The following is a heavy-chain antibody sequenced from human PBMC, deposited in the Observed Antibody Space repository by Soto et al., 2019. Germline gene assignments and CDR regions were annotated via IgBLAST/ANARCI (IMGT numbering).Heavy chain of an antibody. CDR3: ARDRNVDIRGYYYYYMDV. J-gene: IGHJ6*03. D-gene: IGHD5-12*01. Sequence: GGSLRLSCAASGFTFSSYGMHWVRQAPGKGLEWVAVIWYDGSNKYYADSVKSRFTISRDNSKNTLYLQMNSLRAEDTAVYYCARDRNVDIRGYYYYYMDVWGKGTTVTVSS. CDR2: IWYDGSNK. V-gene: IGHV3-33*01. CDR1: GFTFSSYG.